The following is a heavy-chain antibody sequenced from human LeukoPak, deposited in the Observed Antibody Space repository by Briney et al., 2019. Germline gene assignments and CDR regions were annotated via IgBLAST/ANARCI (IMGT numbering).Heavy chain of an antibody. CDR2: IYPGDSDT. J-gene: IGHJ5*02. V-gene: IGHV5-51*01. Sequence: GESPKISCKGSGYSFTSYWIGWVRQMPGKGLEWMGIIYPGDSDTRYSPSFQGQVTISADKSISTAYLQWSSLKASDTAMYYCARRGLRFLSWTGWFDPWGQGTLVTVSS. CDR1: GYSFTSYW. D-gene: IGHD3-3*01. CDR3: ARRGLRFLSWTGWFDP.